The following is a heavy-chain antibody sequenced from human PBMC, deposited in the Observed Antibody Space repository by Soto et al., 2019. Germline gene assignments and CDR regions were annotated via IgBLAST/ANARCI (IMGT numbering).Heavy chain of an antibody. CDR2: INHSGST. Sequence: SETLSLTCAVYGGSFSGYYWSWIRQPPGKGLEWIGEINHSGSTNYNPSLKSRATISVDTSKNQFSLKLNSVMAADTAVYYCAGYSNSWSKYVKHWGRGSLVTVSS. D-gene: IGHD6-13*01. J-gene: IGHJ1*01. CDR3: AGYSNSWSKYVKH. CDR1: GGSFSGYY. V-gene: IGHV4-34*01.